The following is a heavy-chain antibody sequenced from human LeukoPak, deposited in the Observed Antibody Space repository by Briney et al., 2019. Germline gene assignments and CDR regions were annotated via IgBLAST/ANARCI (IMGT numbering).Heavy chain of an antibody. CDR1: GFTVSSNY. V-gene: IGHV3-53*01. D-gene: IGHD6-13*01. J-gene: IGHJ4*02. CDR3: ARDYRSSWFNY. Sequence: PGGSLRLSCAASGFTVSSNYMSWVRQAPGKGLEWVSVIYSGGSTYYADSVKGRFTISRDNSKNTLYLQMNSLRAEDTAVYCCARDYRSSWFNYWGQGTLVTVSS. CDR2: IYSGGST.